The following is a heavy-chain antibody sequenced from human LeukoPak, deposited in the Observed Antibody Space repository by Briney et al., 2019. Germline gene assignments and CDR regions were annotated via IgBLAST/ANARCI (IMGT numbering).Heavy chain of an antibody. D-gene: IGHD2-2*01. CDR2: ISGDGVST. CDR1: GLPIADFA. Sequence: PGGSLRLSCVASGLPIADFAMHWVRQAPGKGLEWVSLISGDGVSTFYADSVKGRFSISRDNSKNTLYLQMSSLRPEDTAVYYCVKGDWSSSRGDHWGQGTLVTVSS. V-gene: IGHV3-43*02. CDR3: VKGDWSSSRGDH. J-gene: IGHJ4*02.